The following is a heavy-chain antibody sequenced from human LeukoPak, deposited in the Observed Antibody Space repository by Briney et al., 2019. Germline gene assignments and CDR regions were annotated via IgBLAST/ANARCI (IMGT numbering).Heavy chain of an antibody. CDR1: GGSISSGGYS. Sequence: SETLSLTCAVSGGSISSGGYSWSWIRQPPGKGLEWIGYIYHSGSTYYSPSLKSRVTISVDRSKNQFSLKLSSVTAADTAVYYCARGPGSYYGSGTRTYYFDYWGQGTLVTVSS. J-gene: IGHJ4*02. V-gene: IGHV4-30-2*01. CDR3: ARGPGSYYGSGTRTYYFDY. CDR2: IYHSGST. D-gene: IGHD3-10*01.